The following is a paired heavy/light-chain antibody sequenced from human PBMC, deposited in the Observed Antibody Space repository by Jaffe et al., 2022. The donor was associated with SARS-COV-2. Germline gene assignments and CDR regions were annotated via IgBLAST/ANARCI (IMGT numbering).Light chain of an antibody. Sequence: DIQMSQSPSSLSASVGDRVTITCRASQSISTHLNWYQQKPGKAPKLLIYAASSLQSGVPSRFSGSGSGTTFTLTFSSLQPEDFATYYCQQGYSAPYTFGQGTKLEI. V-gene: IGKV1-39*01. CDR3: QQGYSAPYT. CDR1: QSISTH. CDR2: AAS. J-gene: IGKJ2*01.
Heavy chain of an antibody. V-gene: IGHV3-33*01. D-gene: IGHD1-7*01. Sequence: QVQLVESGGGVVQPGKSLRLSCAASGFTFSSYGMNWVRQAPGKGLEWVAFMWSDGTNKYYGDSVKGRFTISRENSKNTLYLQMNSLTAEDTGIYYCARSQPKDWNSYYYGMDVWGQGTTVTVSS. CDR2: MWSDGTNK. CDR3: ARSQPKDWNSYYYGMDV. J-gene: IGHJ6*02. CDR1: GFTFSSYG.